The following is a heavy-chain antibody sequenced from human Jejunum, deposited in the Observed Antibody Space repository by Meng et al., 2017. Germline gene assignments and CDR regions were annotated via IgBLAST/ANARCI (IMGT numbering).Heavy chain of an antibody. CDR1: GASMSSGNYY. D-gene: IGHD1-1*01. Sequence: VSGPGLVKPSHTPSPTCNVTGASMSSGNYYWTWIRQHPGKGLEWIGYIYYSGSTYYNPSLQSLVTISIDMSENQFSLKLTSVTAADTAVYYCARVNWTSSYWYFDLWGRGTLVTGSS. V-gene: IGHV4-31*01. J-gene: IGHJ2*01. CDR2: IYYSGST. CDR3: ARVNWTSSYWYFDL.